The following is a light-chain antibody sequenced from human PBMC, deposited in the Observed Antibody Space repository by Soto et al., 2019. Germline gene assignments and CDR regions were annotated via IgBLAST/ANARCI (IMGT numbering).Light chain of an antibody. CDR1: SSNIGAVYD. J-gene: IGLJ3*02. CDR2: GNS. CDR3: QSYDSSLSGWV. Sequence: QSVLTQPPSVSGAPGQRVTISCTGRSSNIGAVYDVHWYQQLPGTAPKLLISGNSNRPSGVPDRFSGSKSGTSASLAITGLQAEDEADYYCQSYDSSLSGWVFGGGTKLTVL. V-gene: IGLV1-40*01.